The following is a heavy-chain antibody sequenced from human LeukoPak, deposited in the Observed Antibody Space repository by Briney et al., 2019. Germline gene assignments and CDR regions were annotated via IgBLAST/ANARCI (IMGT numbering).Heavy chain of an antibody. Sequence: GASVKVSCKASGYTFTGYYMHWVRQAPGQGLEWMGWINPNSGGTNYAQKFQGRVTMTRDTSISTAYMELSWLRSDDTAVFYCARDGRAQQSPEDSWGQGTLITVSS. J-gene: IGHJ4*02. D-gene: IGHD1-14*01. V-gene: IGHV1-2*02. CDR1: GYTFTGYY. CDR3: ARDGRAQQSPEDS. CDR2: INPNSGGT.